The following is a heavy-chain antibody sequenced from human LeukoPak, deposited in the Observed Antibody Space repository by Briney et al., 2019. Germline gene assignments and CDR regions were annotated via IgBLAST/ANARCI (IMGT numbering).Heavy chain of an antibody. Sequence: SETLSLTCGVHGASFSLYHWIWIRQSPGKGLEGIGYIYYSGSTYYNPSLTSRVTISVDTSNNQFSLKLSSVTAADTAVYYCARTTVTTGRCLDYWGQGTLVTVSS. D-gene: IGHD4-17*01. CDR2: IYYSGST. CDR3: ARTTVTTGRCLDY. CDR1: GASFSLYH. V-gene: IGHV4-30-4*01. J-gene: IGHJ4*02.